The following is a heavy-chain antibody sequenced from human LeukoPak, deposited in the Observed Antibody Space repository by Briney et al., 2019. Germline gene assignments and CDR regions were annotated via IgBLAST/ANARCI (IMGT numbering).Heavy chain of an antibody. CDR3: ATLLNWNYDGVGDY. J-gene: IGHJ4*02. CDR2: INHSGST. Sequence: PSETLSLTCAVYGGSFSGYYWSWIRQPPGKGLEWIGEINHSGSTNYNPSLKSRVTISVDTSKNQFSLKLSSVTAADTAVYYCATLLNWNYDGVGDYWGQGTLVTVSS. D-gene: IGHD1-7*01. V-gene: IGHV4-34*01. CDR1: GGSFSGYY.